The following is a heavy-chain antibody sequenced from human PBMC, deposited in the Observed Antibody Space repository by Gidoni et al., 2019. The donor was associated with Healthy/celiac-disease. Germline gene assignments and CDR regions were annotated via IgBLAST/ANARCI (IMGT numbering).Heavy chain of an antibody. CDR1: GFSLSTSGVG. D-gene: IGHD1-26*01. CDR3: AHRADHSGSYYVEYYFDY. Sequence: QITLKESGPTLVKPTQTLTLTCTFSGFSLSTSGVGVGWIRQPPGKALEWLALIYWDDDKRYSPSLKSRLTITKDTSKNQVVLTMTNMDPVDTATYYCAHRADHSGSYYVEYYFDYWGQGTLVTVSS. J-gene: IGHJ4*02. V-gene: IGHV2-5*02. CDR2: IYWDDDK.